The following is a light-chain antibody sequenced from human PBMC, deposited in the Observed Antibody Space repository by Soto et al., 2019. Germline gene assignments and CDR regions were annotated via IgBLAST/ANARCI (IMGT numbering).Light chain of an antibody. V-gene: IGLV2-23*01. J-gene: IGLJ1*01. Sequence: LTQPASVSGSPGQSITISCTGTSSDVGSYNLVSWYQQHPGKAPRLMIYEDSKRPSGVSNRFSGSKSGNTASLTISGLQAEDEADYYCRSYAGSGTYVFGTGTK. CDR1: SSDVGSYNL. CDR2: EDS. CDR3: RSYAGSGTYV.